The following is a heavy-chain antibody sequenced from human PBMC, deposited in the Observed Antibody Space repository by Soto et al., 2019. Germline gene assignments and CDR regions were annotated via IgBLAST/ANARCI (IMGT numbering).Heavy chain of an antibody. CDR2: IIPILGIA. CDR3: ARAELLVVPAATPAEYFQH. D-gene: IGHD2-2*01. V-gene: IGHV1-69*02. J-gene: IGHJ1*01. Sequence: ASVKVSCKASGGTFSSYTISWVRQAPGQGLEWMGRIIPILGIANYAQKFQGRVTITTDKSTSTAYMELSSLRSEDTAVYYCARAELLVVPAATPAEYFQHWGQGTLVTVSS. CDR1: GGTFSSYT.